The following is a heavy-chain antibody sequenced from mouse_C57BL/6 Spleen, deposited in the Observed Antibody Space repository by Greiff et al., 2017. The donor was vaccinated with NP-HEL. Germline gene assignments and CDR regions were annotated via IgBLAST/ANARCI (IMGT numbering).Heavy chain of an antibody. CDR3: VCHYDYEAFAY. CDR1: GYAFSSSW. J-gene: IGHJ3*01. D-gene: IGHD2-4*01. V-gene: IGHV1-82*01. Sequence: VQLQQSGPELVKPGASVKISCKASGYAFSSSWMNWVKQRPGKGLEWIGRIYPGDGDTNYNGKFKGKATLTADKSSSTAYMQPSSLTSEDSAVYFCVCHYDYEAFAYWGQGTLVTVSA. CDR2: IYPGDGDT.